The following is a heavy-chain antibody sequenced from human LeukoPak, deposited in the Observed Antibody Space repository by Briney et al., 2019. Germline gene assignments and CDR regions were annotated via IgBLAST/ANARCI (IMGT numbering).Heavy chain of an antibody. V-gene: IGHV1-46*01. J-gene: IGHJ4*02. Sequence: ASVKVSCKASGYTSTNYYIHWVRQAPGHGLEWLGISNPSGDSTNYAQKFQGRVTMTRDTFTSTVYMDLSSLRSEDTAVYYCARWTTTFLDYWGQGTLVTVSS. CDR3: ARWTTTFLDY. D-gene: IGHD1-1*01. CDR2: SNPSGDST. CDR1: GYTSTNYY.